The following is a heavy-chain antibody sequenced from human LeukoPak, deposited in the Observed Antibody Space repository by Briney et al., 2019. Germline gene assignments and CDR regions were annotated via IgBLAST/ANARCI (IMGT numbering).Heavy chain of an antibody. D-gene: IGHD3-10*01. CDR1: GGSISSYY. Sequence: PSETLSLTCTVSGGSISSYYWSWIRQPPGKGLECIGYFYYSGSTNYNPSLKSRVTISVDTSKNQFSLKLSSVTAADTAVYFCARSTLTRVRGTVDWFDPWGQGTLVTVSS. J-gene: IGHJ5*02. CDR3: ARSTLTRVRGTVDWFDP. V-gene: IGHV4-59*01. CDR2: FYYSGST.